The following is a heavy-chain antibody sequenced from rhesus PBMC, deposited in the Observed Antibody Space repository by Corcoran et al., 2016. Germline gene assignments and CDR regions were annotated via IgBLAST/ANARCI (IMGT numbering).Heavy chain of an antibody. J-gene: IGHJ4*01. Sequence: QVQLQESGPGVVKPSETLSLTCAVSGGSISSYWWGWFRQPPGMGLECIGQIYGGSGSTSYNPSLKSRVTISSDTSKNQFSLKLSSVTAADTAVYYCAKGSMAVGLGIDYWGQGVLVTVSS. CDR3: AKGSMAVGLGIDY. D-gene: IGHD3-3*01. CDR1: GGSISSYW. V-gene: IGHV4-147*01. CDR2: IYGGSGST.